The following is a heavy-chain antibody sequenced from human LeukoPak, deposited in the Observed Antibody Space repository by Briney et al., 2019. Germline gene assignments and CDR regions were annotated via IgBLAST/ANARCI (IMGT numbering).Heavy chain of an antibody. V-gene: IGHV4-39*01. CDR2: MYYSGNT. CDR1: GDAITGSSYH. CDR3: ARQYFDRTGYYYFDY. J-gene: IGHJ4*02. D-gene: IGHD3-22*01. Sequence: SETLSLTCTVSGDAITGSSYHWGWLRQSPGKGLEWIGSMYYSGNTYSNPSLESRVTMSADTSKNQFSLKLNSVSVADTAVYYCARQYFDRTGYYYFDYWGQGTLVIVSS.